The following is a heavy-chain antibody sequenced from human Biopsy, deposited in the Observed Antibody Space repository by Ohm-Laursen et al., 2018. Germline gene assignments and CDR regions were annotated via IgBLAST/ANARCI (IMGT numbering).Heavy chain of an antibody. CDR1: GGSTSSGGSY. CDR2: IFNSANT. D-gene: IGHD3-22*01. CDR3: ARGDYFDSNGYFWFDP. Sequence: SQTLSLTCTVSGGSTSSGGSYWSWIRQRPGKGLEWIGYIFNSANTYYNPSLKNLITTSGDTSKNQFSLKLNSVTAADTAVYYCARGDYFDSNGYFWFDPWGQGTLVTVSS. J-gene: IGHJ5*02. V-gene: IGHV4-31*01.